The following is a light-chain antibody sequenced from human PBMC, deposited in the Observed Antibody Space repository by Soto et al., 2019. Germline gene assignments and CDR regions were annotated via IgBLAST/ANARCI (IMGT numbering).Light chain of an antibody. CDR1: SSDIGAYIY. CDR3: SSYTSTSILV. CDR2: EVS. V-gene: IGLV2-8*01. Sequence: QSVLTQPPSASGSPGQSVTISCTGTSSDIGAYIYVSWYQQHPGKAPKLMISEVSRRPSGVPERFSGSKSGNTASLTISGLQAEDEADYYCSSYTSTSILVFGTGTKVTVL. J-gene: IGLJ1*01.